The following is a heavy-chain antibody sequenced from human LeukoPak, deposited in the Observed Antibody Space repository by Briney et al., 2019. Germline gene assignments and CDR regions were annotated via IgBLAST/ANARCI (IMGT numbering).Heavy chain of an antibody. CDR3: ARQGGFLAWLYAAFDI. J-gene: IGHJ3*02. V-gene: IGHV5-51*01. D-gene: IGHD3-3*01. Sequence: GECLKISCKGSGYSFPTYCIAWVRQMPGKGLEWMGIIYPGDSDTRYSPSFQGQVTISSDKSISTAYLQWSSLNASDTGMYYGARQGGFLAWLYAAFDICGQATMVTVSS. CDR1: GYSFPTYC. CDR2: IYPGDSDT.